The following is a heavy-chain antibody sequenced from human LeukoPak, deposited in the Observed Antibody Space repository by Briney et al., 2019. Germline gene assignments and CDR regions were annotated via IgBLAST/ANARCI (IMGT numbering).Heavy chain of an antibody. Sequence: SVKVSCKASGGTFSSYAISWVRQAPGQGLEWMGGIVPILGTADYAQKFQGRLTITADESTSTAYMELSSLRSEDTAVYYCAINYYDSSGYYFFDYWGQGTLVTVSS. J-gene: IGHJ4*02. CDR1: GGTFSSYA. V-gene: IGHV1-69*13. D-gene: IGHD3-22*01. CDR2: IVPILGTA. CDR3: AINYYDSSGYYFFDY.